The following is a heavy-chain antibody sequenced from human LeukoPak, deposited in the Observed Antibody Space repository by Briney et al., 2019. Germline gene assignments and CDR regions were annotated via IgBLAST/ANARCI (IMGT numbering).Heavy chain of an antibody. Sequence: TWGSLTLSCTASGFSFSTYSMNWLRQAPGKGLEWVSYIDGSSSNIYYADSVNGRFTTSRDNAKNPLYLQMDSLRAEGTAVYYCATDSPETAAFDYWGQGTLVTVSS. J-gene: IGHJ4*02. CDR1: GFSFSTYS. CDR3: ATDSPETAAFDY. CDR2: IDGSSSNI. D-gene: IGHD1-1*01. V-gene: IGHV3-48*04.